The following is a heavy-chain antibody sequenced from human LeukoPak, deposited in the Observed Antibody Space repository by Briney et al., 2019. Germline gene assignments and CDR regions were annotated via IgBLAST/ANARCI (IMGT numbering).Heavy chain of an antibody. J-gene: IGHJ6*02. V-gene: IGHV3-21*01. Sequence: GGSLRLSCAASGLTFSSYSMNWVRQAPGKGLEWVSSISSSSSYIYYADSVKGRFTISRDNAKNSLYLQMNSLRAEDTAVYYCARSLDIVVVPAAIPHYYYYGMDVWGQGTTVTVSS. D-gene: IGHD2-2*03. CDR3: ARSLDIVVVPAAIPHYYYYGMDV. CDR1: GLTFSSYS. CDR2: ISSSSSYI.